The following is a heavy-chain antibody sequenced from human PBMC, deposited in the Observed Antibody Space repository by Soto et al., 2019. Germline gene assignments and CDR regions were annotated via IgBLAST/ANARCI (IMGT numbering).Heavy chain of an antibody. Sequence: GGSLRLSCTASGFTFSNSWMHWVRQAPGKGLVWVSHIYSDGSITAYADSVKGRFTISRDNAKNTPYLQMNSLRVEDTAVYYCATERRYPQHVWGQGNTVTV. CDR1: GFTFSNSW. J-gene: IGHJ6*02. V-gene: IGHV3-74*01. CDR3: ATERRYPQHV. CDR2: IYSDGSIT. D-gene: IGHD2-15*01.